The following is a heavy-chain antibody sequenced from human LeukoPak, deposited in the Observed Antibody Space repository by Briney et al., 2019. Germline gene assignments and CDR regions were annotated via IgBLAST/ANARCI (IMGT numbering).Heavy chain of an antibody. V-gene: IGHV3-7*01. J-gene: IGHJ4*02. Sequence: PGGSLRLSCEASGFTFSSYGMHWVRQAPGKGLEWVANIKQDGSEKYYVDSVKGRFTISRDNAKNSLYLQMNSLRAEDTAVYYCARGLYSSSCDPIDYWGQGTLVTVSS. CDR2: IKQDGSEK. CDR1: GFTFSSYG. D-gene: IGHD6-13*01. CDR3: ARGLYSSSCDPIDY.